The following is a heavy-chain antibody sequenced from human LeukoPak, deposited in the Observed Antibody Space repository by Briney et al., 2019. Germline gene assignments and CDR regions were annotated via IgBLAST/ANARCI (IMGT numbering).Heavy chain of an antibody. CDR2: IYYSGST. CDR3: ARLFAVAGTSDYFDY. CDR1: GGSISSSSYY. V-gene: IGHV4-39*01. D-gene: IGHD6-19*01. J-gene: IGHJ4*02. Sequence: SETLSLTCTVSGGSISSSSYYWGWIRQPPGKGLEWIGSIYYSGSTYYNPSLKSRVTISVDTSKNQFSLKLSSVTAADTAVYYCARLFAVAGTSDYFDYWGQETLVTVSS.